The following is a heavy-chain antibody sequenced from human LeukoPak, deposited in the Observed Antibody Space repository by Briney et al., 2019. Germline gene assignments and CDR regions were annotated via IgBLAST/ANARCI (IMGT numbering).Heavy chain of an antibody. J-gene: IGHJ5*02. CDR1: GFTFSNYD. Sequence: PVGSLRLSCAASGFTFSNYDMSWVGQAAGKGLEGVSSISDSGGSTYYADSGQGRFTISRDNSKNTLYLQMTNLRAADTAVYYCAKDLSRAVAADWFDPWDQGSLVALSS. D-gene: IGHD6-19*01. CDR2: ISDSGGST. V-gene: IGHV3-23*01. CDR3: AKDLSRAVAADWFDP.